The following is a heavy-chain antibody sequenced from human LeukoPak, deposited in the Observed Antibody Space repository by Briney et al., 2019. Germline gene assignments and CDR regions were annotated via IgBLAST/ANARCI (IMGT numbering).Heavy chain of an antibody. D-gene: IGHD6-19*01. V-gene: IGHV1-2*02. J-gene: IGHJ4*02. CDR3: ARSDYSSGWCGY. CDR2: INPNSGGT. CDR1: GYTFTDYY. Sequence: ASVKVSCKASGYTFTDYYMHWVRQAPGQGLEWMGWINPNSGGTNFAQKFQGRVTMNRVTSISTAYMELSRLRSDDTAVYYCARSDYSSGWCGYWGQGTLVTVSS.